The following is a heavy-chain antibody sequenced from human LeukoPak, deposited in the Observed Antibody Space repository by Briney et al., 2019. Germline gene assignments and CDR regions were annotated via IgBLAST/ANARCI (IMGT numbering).Heavy chain of an antibody. Sequence: GGSLRLSCAASGLTFSSYAMHWVRQAPGKGLEYVSAISSNGGSTYYANSVKGRFTISRDNSKNTLYLQMGSLRAEDMAVYYCARERFLDWGQGTLVTVSS. D-gene: IGHD3-3*01. V-gene: IGHV3-64*01. CDR3: ARERFLD. CDR1: GLTFSSYA. J-gene: IGHJ4*02. CDR2: ISSNGGST.